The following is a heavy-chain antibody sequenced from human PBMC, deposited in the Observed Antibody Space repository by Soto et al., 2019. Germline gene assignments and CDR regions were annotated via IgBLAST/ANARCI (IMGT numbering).Heavy chain of an antibody. Sequence: PSETLSLTCTVSGGSISSSSYYWGWIRQPPGKGLEWIGTIYYSGSTYYNPSLKSRVTISVDTSKNQFSLKLSSVTAADTAVYYCARYSSSSAGYFDYWGQGTLVNVSS. CDR1: GGSISSSSYY. CDR2: IYYSGST. J-gene: IGHJ4*02. D-gene: IGHD6-6*01. CDR3: ARYSSSSAGYFDY. V-gene: IGHV4-39*01.